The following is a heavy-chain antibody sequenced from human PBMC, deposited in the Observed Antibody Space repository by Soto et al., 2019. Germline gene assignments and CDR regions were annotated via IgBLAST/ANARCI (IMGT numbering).Heavy chain of an antibody. J-gene: IGHJ4*02. CDR1: GFDFSSHA. V-gene: IGHV3-30-3*01. D-gene: IGHD2-21*02. CDR3: VIFCGGDCYNH. CDR2: ISFDGGDE. Sequence: QVQLVESGGGVGQPGRSLRLSCAAYGFDFSSHAMQRVRQPPGKGPEWLATISFDGGDEFYADSVKGRFTISRDNSKSTLFLQMNSLTAEDTATYYCVIFCGGDCYNHWGQGTLVAVSS.